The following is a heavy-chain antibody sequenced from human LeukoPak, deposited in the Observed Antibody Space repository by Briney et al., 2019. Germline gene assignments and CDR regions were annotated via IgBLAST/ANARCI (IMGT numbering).Heavy chain of an antibody. CDR2: LYSGGKT. CDR3: ARERVENQQLVGGNY. V-gene: IGHV3-53*01. D-gene: IGHD6-6*01. CDR1: GFTVSSNY. Sequence: GGSLRLSCAASGFTVSSNYMSWVRQAPGKGLEWVSALYSGGKTYYADSVKGRFTISGDNSQNTLYLQMNSLRADDTAVYYCARERVENQQLVGGNYWGQGTLVTVSS. J-gene: IGHJ4*02.